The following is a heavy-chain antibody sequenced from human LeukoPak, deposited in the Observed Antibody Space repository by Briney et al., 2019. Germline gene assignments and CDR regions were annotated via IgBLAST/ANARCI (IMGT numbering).Heavy chain of an antibody. J-gene: IGHJ4*02. CDR2: ISAYNGNT. Sequence: ASVKVSCKASGYTFTSYGISWVRQAPGQGLEWMGWISAYNGNTNYAQKLQGRVTMTTDTSTSTAYMELRSLRSDDTAVYYCARRKYYYDSSGYEGDVIDYWGQGTLVTVSS. CDR1: GYTFTSYG. CDR3: ARRKYYYDSSGYEGDVIDY. V-gene: IGHV1-18*01. D-gene: IGHD3-22*01.